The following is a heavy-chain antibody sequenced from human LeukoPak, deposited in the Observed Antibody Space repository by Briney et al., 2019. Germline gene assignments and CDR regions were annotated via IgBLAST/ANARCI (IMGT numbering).Heavy chain of an antibody. CDR1: GYSLTELS. CDR2: FDPEDGET. D-gene: IGHD4-17*01. CDR3: ARGMTTVTPWIAGY. V-gene: IGHV1-24*01. Sequence: ASVKVSCKVSGYSLTELSMHWVRQAPGKGLEWMGGFDPEDGETIYAQKFQGRVTMTEDTSTDTAYMELSSLRSEDTAVYYCARGMTTVTPWIAGYWGQGTLVTVSS. J-gene: IGHJ4*02.